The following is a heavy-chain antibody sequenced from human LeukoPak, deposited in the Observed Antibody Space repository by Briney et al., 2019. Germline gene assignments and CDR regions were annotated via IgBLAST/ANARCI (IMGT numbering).Heavy chain of an antibody. CDR3: ATVFGY. CDR2: MNQDGSDT. V-gene: IGHV3-74*01. J-gene: IGHJ4*02. CDR1: GFTLSSDW. Sequence: PGGSLRLSCAVSGFTLSSDWMHWVRQAPGKGLEWVSRMNQDGSDTSYADSVKGRFTISRDNAKNTVYLQMNSLRAEDSAVYYCATVFGYWGQGILVTVSS.